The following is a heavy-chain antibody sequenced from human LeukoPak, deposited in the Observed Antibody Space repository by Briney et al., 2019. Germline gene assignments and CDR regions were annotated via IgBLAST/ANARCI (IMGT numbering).Heavy chain of an antibody. Sequence: PGGSLRLSCAASGFTVSSNYMSWVRQAPGKGLEWVSVIYSGGSTYYADSVKGRFTISRDNAKNSLYLQMNSLRAEDTAVYYCARGRAVAANNWFDPWGQGTLVTVSS. D-gene: IGHD6-19*01. V-gene: IGHV3-53*01. CDR1: GFTVSSNY. CDR3: ARGRAVAANNWFDP. CDR2: IYSGGST. J-gene: IGHJ5*02.